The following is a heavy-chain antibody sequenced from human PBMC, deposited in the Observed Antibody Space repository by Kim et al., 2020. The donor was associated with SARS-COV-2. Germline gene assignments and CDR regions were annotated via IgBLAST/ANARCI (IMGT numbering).Heavy chain of an antibody. V-gene: IGHV1-2*06. Sequence: ASVKVSCKASGYTFTGYYMHWVRQAPGQGLEWMGRINPNSGGTNYAQKFQGRVTMTRDTSISTAYMELSRLRSDDTAVYYCARGGCSSTSCYYYGMDVWGQGTTVTVSS. CDR3: ARGGCSSTSCYYYGMDV. J-gene: IGHJ6*02. CDR2: INPNSGGT. CDR1: GYTFTGYY. D-gene: IGHD2-2*01.